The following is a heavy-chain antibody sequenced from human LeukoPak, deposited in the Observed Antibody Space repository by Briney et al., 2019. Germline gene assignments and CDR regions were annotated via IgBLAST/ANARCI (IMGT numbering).Heavy chain of an antibody. Sequence: GGSLRLSCAASGFTVSINYMSWVRQAPGKGLEWVSVIYSGGSTYYADSVKGRFTISRDNSKNTLYLQMNSLRAEDTAVYYCARDVREELPSRYWGQGTLVTVSS. CDR3: ARDVREELPSRY. CDR1: GFTVSINY. D-gene: IGHD1-7*01. V-gene: IGHV3-66*02. CDR2: IYSGGST. J-gene: IGHJ4*01.